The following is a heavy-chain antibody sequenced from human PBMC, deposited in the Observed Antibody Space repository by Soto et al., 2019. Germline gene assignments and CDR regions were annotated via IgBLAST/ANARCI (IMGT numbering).Heavy chain of an antibody. J-gene: IGHJ3*01. Sequence: GGSLRLSCAASGFTFSSYWMHWVRQAPGKGLVWVSRINSDGSSTSYADSVKGRFTISRDNAKNTLYLQMNSLRAEDTAVYYCARDRARLLWFGEPDDGFDVWGQGTTVTVSS. CDR3: ARDRARLLWFGEPDDGFDV. CDR2: INSDGSST. CDR1: GFTFSSYW. D-gene: IGHD3-10*01. V-gene: IGHV3-74*01.